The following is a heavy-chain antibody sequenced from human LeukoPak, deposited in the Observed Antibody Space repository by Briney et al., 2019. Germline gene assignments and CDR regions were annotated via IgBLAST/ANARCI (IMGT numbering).Heavy chain of an antibody. J-gene: IGHJ4*02. Sequence: PGGSLRLSCAASGFTFTSYAMTWIRQAPGKGLEWVSPIYGSGDGTYYADSVKRRFTISRDNSKNTLYVQMNSLRAEDSSVYYCTKGQATSGSYADYWGQGTLVTVSS. CDR1: GFTFTSYA. CDR2: IYGSGDGT. D-gene: IGHD1-26*01. V-gene: IGHV3-23*01. CDR3: TKGQATSGSYADY.